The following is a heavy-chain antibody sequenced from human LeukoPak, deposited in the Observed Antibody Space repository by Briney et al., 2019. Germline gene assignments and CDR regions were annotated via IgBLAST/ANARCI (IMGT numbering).Heavy chain of an antibody. CDR2: IIPILGIA. D-gene: IGHD2-2*01. CDR3: ARGKIHCSSTSCYPVY. J-gene: IGHJ4*02. CDR1: GGTFSSYA. V-gene: IGHV1-69*04. Sequence: SVKVSCKASGGTFSSYAISWVRQAPGQGLEWMGRIIPILGIANYAQKFQGRVTITADKSTSTAYMELSSLRSEDTAVYYCARGKIHCSSTSCYPVYWGQGTLVTVSS.